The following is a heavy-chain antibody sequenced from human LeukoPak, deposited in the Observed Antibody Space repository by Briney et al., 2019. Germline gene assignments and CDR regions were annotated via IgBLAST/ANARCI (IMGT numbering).Heavy chain of an antibody. CDR1: GFTIGNHG. J-gene: IGHJ4*02. D-gene: IGHD6-19*01. CDR2: ISHDGGSE. Sequence: GGSLRLSCVVSGFTIGNHGMHWVRQAPGKGLEWVAMISHDGGSEHYGDSVKGRLTISRDNSKNSLYLQMDSLRAEDTALYYCAKGRGSTVAGTNNPFDYWGQGTLVTVSS. CDR3: AKGRGSTVAGTNNPFDY. V-gene: IGHV3-30*18.